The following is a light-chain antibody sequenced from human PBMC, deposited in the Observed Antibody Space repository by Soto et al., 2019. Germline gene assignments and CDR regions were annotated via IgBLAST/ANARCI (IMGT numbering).Light chain of an antibody. J-gene: IGKJ1*01. CDR1: QSVSSSY. V-gene: IGKV3-20*01. CDR3: QQYGSSPPRT. Sequence: EIVLTQSPGTLSLSPGERATISCRASQSVSSSYLAWYQQKPGQAPRLLIYGASSRATGIPDRFSGSGFGTDFTLTISRLEPEDFAVYYCQQYGSSPPRTFGQGTKVDIK. CDR2: GAS.